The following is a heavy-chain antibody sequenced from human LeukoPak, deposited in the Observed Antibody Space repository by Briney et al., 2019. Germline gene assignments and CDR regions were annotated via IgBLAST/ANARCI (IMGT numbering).Heavy chain of an antibody. CDR2: IKEDGSEK. V-gene: IGHV3-7*01. D-gene: IGHD6-19*01. Sequence: PGGSLRLSCTASRFTLCSYWMTGVPQAPGQGGEGVANIKEDGSEKGFADSVEGRLTISTDNAKNSLFLQMNSLTADDMDVYYCTRNSGWYRLDYWGQGTLVTVPS. CDR3: TRNSGWYRLDY. CDR1: RFTLCSYW. J-gene: IGHJ4*02.